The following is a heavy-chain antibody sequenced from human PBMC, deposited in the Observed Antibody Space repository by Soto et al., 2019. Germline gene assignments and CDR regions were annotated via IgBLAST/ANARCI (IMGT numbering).Heavy chain of an antibody. J-gene: IGHJ6*02. CDR3: AREIPMVRGVIINYYYYGMDV. V-gene: IGHV1-8*01. CDR2: MNPNSGNT. Sequence: AASVKVSCKASGYTFTSYDINWVRQATGQGLAWMGWMNPNSGNTGYAQKFQGRVTMTRNTSISTAYMELSSLRSEDTAVYYCAREIPMVRGVIINYYYYGMDVWGRGTTVTVSS. CDR1: GYTFTSYD. D-gene: IGHD3-10*01.